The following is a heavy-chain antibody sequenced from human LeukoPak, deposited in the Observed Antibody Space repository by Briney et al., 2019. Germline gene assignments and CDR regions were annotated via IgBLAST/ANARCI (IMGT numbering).Heavy chain of an antibody. V-gene: IGHV1-18*01. J-gene: IGHJ4*02. CDR3: ARVSYRGSSSDFDY. Sequence: ASVKVSCKASGYTFTNYGITWVRQAPGQGLEWMGWISAYNGNTNYAQKLQGRVTMTTDTSTSTVYMEVRSLRSDDTAVYYCARVSYRGSSSDFDYWGQGTLVTVSS. D-gene: IGHD6-6*01. CDR2: ISAYNGNT. CDR1: GYTFTNYG.